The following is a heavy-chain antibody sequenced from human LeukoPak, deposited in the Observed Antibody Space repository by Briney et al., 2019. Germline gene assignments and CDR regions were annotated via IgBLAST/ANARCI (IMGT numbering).Heavy chain of an antibody. CDR3: ARGKTRYDSSGYGFNY. CDR2: INHSGST. D-gene: IGHD3-22*01. V-gene: IGHV4-34*01. J-gene: IGHJ4*02. CDR1: GGSFSGYY. Sequence: NPSETLSLTCAVYGGSFSGYYWSWIRQPPGKGLEWIGEINHSGSTNYNPSLKSRVTISVDTSKNQFSLKLSSVTAADTAVYYCARGKTRYDSSGYGFNYWGQGTLVTVSS.